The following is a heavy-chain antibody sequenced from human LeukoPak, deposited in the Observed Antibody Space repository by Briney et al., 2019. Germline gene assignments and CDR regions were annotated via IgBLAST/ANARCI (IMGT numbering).Heavy chain of an antibody. Sequence: ASVKVSCKASGYTFTTYYMYWVRQAPGQGLEWMGRINPRGGSTIYAQKFQGRVTMTRDTSTTTVYMELSSLRAEDTAVYSCAKFSPMTASHYFDFWGQGTLVTVSS. CDR2: INPRGGST. CDR3: AKFSPMTASHYFDF. CDR1: GYTFTTYY. D-gene: IGHD2-21*02. J-gene: IGHJ4*02. V-gene: IGHV1-46*01.